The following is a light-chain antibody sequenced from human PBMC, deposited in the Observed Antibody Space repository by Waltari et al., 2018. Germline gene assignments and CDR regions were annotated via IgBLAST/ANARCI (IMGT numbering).Light chain of an antibody. J-gene: IGKJ2*01. V-gene: IGKV1-5*03. CDR1: QSVGTW. CDR3: QQYSSFST. CDR2: MSS. Sequence: DIQMTQSPSTLSASVGDRVTISCRASQSVGTWLAWYQQKPGKAPKLLIYMSSSLESVVPSRFSGSGSCTEFTLTISSLQPDDFATYSCQQYSSFSTFGQGTKVDI.